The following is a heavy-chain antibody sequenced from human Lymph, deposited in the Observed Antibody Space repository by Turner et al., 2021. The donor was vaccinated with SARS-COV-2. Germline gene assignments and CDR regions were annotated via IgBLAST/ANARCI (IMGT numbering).Heavy chain of an antibody. CDR3: AKGVRGVIIPEAFDI. D-gene: IGHD3-10*01. Sequence: EVQLLESGGGLVQPGGSLRLPCAASGFTFSSYAMSWVRQAPGKGLEWVSSISVSGGSTYYADSVKGRFTISRDNSKNTLYLQMNSLRVEDTAVYYCAKGVRGVIIPEAFDIWGQGTMVTISS. V-gene: IGHV3-23*01. CDR1: GFTFSSYA. CDR2: ISVSGGST. J-gene: IGHJ3*02.